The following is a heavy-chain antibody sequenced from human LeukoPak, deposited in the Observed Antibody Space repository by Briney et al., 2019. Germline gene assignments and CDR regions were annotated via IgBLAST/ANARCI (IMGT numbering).Heavy chain of an antibody. CDR2: INHGGST. V-gene: IGHV4-34*01. J-gene: IGHJ4*02. CDR1: GGSFSGYY. Sequence: SETLSLTCAVYGGSFSGYYWSWIRQPPGKGLEWIGEINHGGSTNYNPSLKSRVTISVDTSKNQFSLKLSSVTAADTAVYYCARHGSDYYDSSGYYGVWGQGALVTVSS. D-gene: IGHD3-22*01. CDR3: ARHGSDYYDSSGYYGV.